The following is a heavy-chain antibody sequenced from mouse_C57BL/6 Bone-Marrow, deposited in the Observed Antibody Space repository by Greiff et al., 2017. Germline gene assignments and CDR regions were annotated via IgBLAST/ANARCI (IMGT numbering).Heavy chain of an antibody. V-gene: IGHV1-4*01. CDR3: ARARNSYGYLAWFAY. D-gene: IGHD2-2*01. J-gene: IGHJ3*01. CDR2: INPSSGYT. Sequence: QVQLQQSGAELARPGASVKMSCKASGYTFTSYTMHWVKQRPGPGLEWIGYINPSSGYTKYNQKFKDKATLTADKSSSTAYMQLSSLTSEDSAVYYCARARNSYGYLAWFAYWGQGTLVTVSA. CDR1: GYTFTSYT.